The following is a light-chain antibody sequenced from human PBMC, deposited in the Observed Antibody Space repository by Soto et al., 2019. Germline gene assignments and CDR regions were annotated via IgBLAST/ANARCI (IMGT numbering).Light chain of an antibody. CDR2: GAS. V-gene: IGKV3D-15*01. J-gene: IGKJ1*01. CDR1: QSVSSSY. CDR3: QQYNKWPPWT. Sequence: PGERATLSCRASQSVSSSYLAWYQQKPGQAPRLLIYGASSRATGIPDRFSGSGSGTEFTLTISGLQSDDFALYYCQQYNKWPPWTFGQGTKVDIK.